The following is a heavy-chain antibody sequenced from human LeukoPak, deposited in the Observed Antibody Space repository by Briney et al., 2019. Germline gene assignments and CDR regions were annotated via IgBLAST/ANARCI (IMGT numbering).Heavy chain of an antibody. J-gene: IGHJ4*02. CDR2: ISSSSSTI. D-gene: IGHD1-7*01. V-gene: IGHV3-48*04. Sequence: GGSLRLSCAASGFTFSSYSMNWVRQAPGKGLEWVSYISSSSSTIYYADSVKGRFTISRDNAKNSLYLQMNSLRAEDTAVYYCARPRTTETHDYWGQGTLVTVSS. CDR3: ARPRTTETHDY. CDR1: GFTFSSYS.